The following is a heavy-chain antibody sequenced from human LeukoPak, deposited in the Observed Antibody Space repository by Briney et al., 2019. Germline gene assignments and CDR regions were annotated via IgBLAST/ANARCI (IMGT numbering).Heavy chain of an antibody. V-gene: IGHV4-59*01. CDR2: IYYSGST. CDR3: ARGSRSSAYSISDY. J-gene: IGHJ4*02. Sequence: SETLSLTCTVSGGSISSYYWSWIRQPPGKGLEWIGYIYYSGSTKYNPSLKSRVTISVDTSKNQFSLKLSSVSAADTAVYYCARGSRSSAYSISDYWGQGTLVTVSS. CDR1: GGSISSYY. D-gene: IGHD3-22*01.